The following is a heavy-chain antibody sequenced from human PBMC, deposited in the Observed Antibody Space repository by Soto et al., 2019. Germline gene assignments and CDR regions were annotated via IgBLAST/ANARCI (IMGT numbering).Heavy chain of an antibody. CDR1: GYTFTSYG. Sequence: ASVEVSCTASGYTFTSYGRSWVRQAHGQGLEWMGWISAYNGNTNYAQKLQGRVTMTTDTSTSTAYMELRSLRSDDTAVYYCAREGLLRFDYYYYGMDVWGQGTTVTVSS. CDR3: AREGLLRFDYYYYGMDV. J-gene: IGHJ6*02. CDR2: ISAYNGNT. D-gene: IGHD1-26*01. V-gene: IGHV1-18*01.